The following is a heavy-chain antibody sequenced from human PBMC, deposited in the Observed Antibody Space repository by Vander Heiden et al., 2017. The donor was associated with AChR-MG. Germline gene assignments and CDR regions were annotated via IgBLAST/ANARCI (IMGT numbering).Heavy chain of an antibody. V-gene: IGHV2-5*01. CDR2: IYYNDDS. CDR1: GFSLATPGVG. D-gene: IGHD7-27*01. J-gene: IGHJ4*02. CDR3: AHTLSGDTVTATFDY. Sequence: QITLKESGPTLVNPTQTLTLTCTLSGFSLATPGVGVGWIRQPPGKALEWLALIYYNDDSRFSPPLKSRLYITKDTSKNQVVLTMTNMDPVDTATYYCAHTLSGDTVTATFDYWGQGTLVTVSS.